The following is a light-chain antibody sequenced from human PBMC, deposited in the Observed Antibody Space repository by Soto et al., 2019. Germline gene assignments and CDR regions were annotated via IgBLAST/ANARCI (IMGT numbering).Light chain of an antibody. V-gene: IGLV2-14*01. Sequence: QSALTQPASVSGSPGQSITISCTGTSSDVGGYNYVSWYQQHPGKAPKLMIFDVSNRPSGVSNRFSGSKSGNTASLTISGLQAEDEADYYCNSYTSSRTHFYVFGTGTKLTVL. CDR2: DVS. CDR3: NSYTSSRTHFYV. J-gene: IGLJ1*01. CDR1: SSDVGGYNY.